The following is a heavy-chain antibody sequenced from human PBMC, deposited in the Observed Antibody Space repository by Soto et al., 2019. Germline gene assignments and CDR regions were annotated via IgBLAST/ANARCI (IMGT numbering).Heavy chain of an antibody. CDR1: GFTFSSYG. D-gene: IGHD6-13*01. V-gene: IGHV3-33*01. Sequence: GGSLRLSCAASGFTFSSYGMHWVRQAPGKGLERVAVIWYDGSNKYYADSVKGRFTISRDNSKNTLYLQMNSLRAEDTAVYYCARDIAAAGTSYYYYGMDVWGQGTTVTVSS. J-gene: IGHJ6*02. CDR2: IWYDGSNK. CDR3: ARDIAAAGTSYYYYGMDV.